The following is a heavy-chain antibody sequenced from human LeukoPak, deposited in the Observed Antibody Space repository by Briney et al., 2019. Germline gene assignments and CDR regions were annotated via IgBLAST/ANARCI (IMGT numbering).Heavy chain of an antibody. CDR2: IYYSGST. CDR1: GGSISSSSYY. Sequence: SETLSLTCTVSGGSISSSSYYWGWIRQPPGKGLEWIGSIYYSGSTYYNPSLKSRVTISVDTSKNQFSLKPSSVTAADTAVYYCARVAARGSDWFDPWGQGTLVTVSS. CDR3: ARVAARGSDWFDP. V-gene: IGHV4-39*07. D-gene: IGHD6-13*01. J-gene: IGHJ5*02.